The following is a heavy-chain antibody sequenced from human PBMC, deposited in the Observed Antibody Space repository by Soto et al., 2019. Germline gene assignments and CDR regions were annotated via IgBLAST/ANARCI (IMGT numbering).Heavy chain of an antibody. CDR1: GFTFSSYG. CDR3: ARASNGYPFDY. Sequence: PGGSLRLSCAASGFTFSSYGMHWFRQAPGKGLEYVSTISSNGHSTDYANSVKGRFTISRDNSMNTLYLQMGSLRAEDMAVYYCARASNGYPFDYWGQGPLVTVP. V-gene: IGHV3-64*01. J-gene: IGHJ4*02. CDR2: ISSNGHST. D-gene: IGHD5-12*01.